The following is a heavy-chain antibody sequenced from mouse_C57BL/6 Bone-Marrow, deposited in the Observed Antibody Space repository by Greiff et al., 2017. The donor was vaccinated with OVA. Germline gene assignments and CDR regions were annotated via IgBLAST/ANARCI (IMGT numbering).Heavy chain of an antibody. CDR2: ISDGGSYT. D-gene: IGHD1-1*01. Sequence: EVMLVESGGGLVKPGGSLKLSCAASGFTFSSYAMSWVRQTPEKRLEWVATISDGGSYTYYPDNVKGRFTLSRDNAKNNLYLQMSHLKSEDTAMYYCASEGNYYGSSYEYFDVWGTGTTVTVSS. CDR3: ASEGNYYGSSYEYFDV. CDR1: GFTFSSYA. V-gene: IGHV5-4*03. J-gene: IGHJ1*03.